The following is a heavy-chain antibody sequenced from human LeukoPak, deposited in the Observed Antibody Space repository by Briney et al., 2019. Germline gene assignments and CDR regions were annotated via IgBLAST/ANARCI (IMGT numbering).Heavy chain of an antibody. CDR3: ARLEAAGFDAFDI. Sequence: PSETLSLTCAVSGGSIIVAAYSWSWIRQPPGKGLEWIGYIYHTGRTYYNPSLKNRDTISVDRSKNQFSLKLSSVTAADTAVYYCARLEAAGFDAFDIWGQGTMVTVSS. V-gene: IGHV4-30-2*02. CDR1: GGSIIVAAYS. D-gene: IGHD6-13*01. CDR2: IYHTGRT. J-gene: IGHJ3*02.